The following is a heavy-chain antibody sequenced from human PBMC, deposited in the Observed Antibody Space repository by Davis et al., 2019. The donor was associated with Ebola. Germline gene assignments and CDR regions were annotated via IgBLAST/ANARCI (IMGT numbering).Heavy chain of an antibody. J-gene: IGHJ6*02. CDR1: GFTFDDYA. CDR2: ISWNSGSI. CDR3: AKDSSSSWSYYYGMDV. V-gene: IGHV3-9*01. Sequence: GGSLRLSCAASGFTFDDYAMHWVRHAPGKGLEWVSGISWNSGSIGYADSVKGRFTISRDNAKNSLYLQMNSLRAEDTALYYCAKDSSSSWSYYYGMDVWGQGTTVTVSS. D-gene: IGHD6-13*01.